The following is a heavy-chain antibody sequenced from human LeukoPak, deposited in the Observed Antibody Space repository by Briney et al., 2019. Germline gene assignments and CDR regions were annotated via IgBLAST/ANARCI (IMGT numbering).Heavy chain of an antibody. J-gene: IGHJ6*03. V-gene: IGHV3-15*01. CDR3: TTKSMVRGVIRYYYYYMDV. CDR1: GFTFSNAW. D-gene: IGHD3-10*01. CDR2: IKSKTDGGAT. Sequence: GGSLRLSCAASGFTFSNAWMSWVRQAPGKGLEWVGRIKSKTDGGATDYAAPVKGRFTISRDDSKNTLYLQMNSLKTEDTAVYYCTTKSMVRGVIRYYYYYMDVWGKGTTVTVSS.